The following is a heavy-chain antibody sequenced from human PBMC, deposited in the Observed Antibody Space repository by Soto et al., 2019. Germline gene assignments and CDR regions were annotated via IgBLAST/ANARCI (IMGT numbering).Heavy chain of an antibody. D-gene: IGHD1-20*01. CDR1: GFTFSGYT. CDR3: ARGSYNWNLKGYFDY. Sequence: EVQLLESGGGLVQPGGSLRLSCAASGFTFSGYTMNWVRQAPGKGLEWVSSITSSSSYIYYADSLKGRFTISRDNAKNSLYLQMNSLRDEDTAVYYCARGSYNWNLKGYFDYWGQGTLVTVSS. V-gene: IGHV3-21*01. J-gene: IGHJ4*02. CDR2: ITSSSSYI.